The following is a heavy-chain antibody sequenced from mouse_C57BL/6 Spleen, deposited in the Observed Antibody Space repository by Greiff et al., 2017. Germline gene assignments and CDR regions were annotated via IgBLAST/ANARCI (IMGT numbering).Heavy chain of an antibody. CDR3: ARRKLVRAMDY. D-gene: IGHD2-13*01. CDR1: GYTFTSYW. V-gene: IGHV1-52*01. J-gene: IGHJ4*01. CDR2: IDPSDSET. Sequence: QVQLQQPGAELVRPGSSVKLSCKASGYTFTSYWMHWVKQRPIQGLEWIGNIDPSDSETHYNQKFKDKATLAVDKSSSTAYMQRSSLTSEDSAVYYCARRKLVRAMDYWGQGTSVTVSS.